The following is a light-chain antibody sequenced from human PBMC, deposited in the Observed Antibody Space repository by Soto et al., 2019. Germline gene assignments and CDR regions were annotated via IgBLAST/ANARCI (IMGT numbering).Light chain of an antibody. J-gene: IGKJ1*01. CDR2: AAS. Sequence: AIQMTQSPSSLSASLGDRFTITCRASQGIRNDLGWYQQKPGKAPKLLIYAASSLQSGVPSRLSGSGSGTDFTLTISSLQPEDFATYYCLQDYNYPWTFGQGTKVDIK. CDR3: LQDYNYPWT. V-gene: IGKV1-6*01. CDR1: QGIRND.